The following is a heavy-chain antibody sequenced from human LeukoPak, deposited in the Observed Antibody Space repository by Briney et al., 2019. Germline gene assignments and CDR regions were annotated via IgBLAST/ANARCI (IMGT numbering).Heavy chain of an antibody. CDR2: INPNSGGT. V-gene: IGHV1-2*06. CDR1: GYTFTGYY. D-gene: IGHD3-10*01. Sequence: ASVKVSCKASGYTFTGYYMHWVRQASGQGLEWMGRINPNSGGTNYAQKFQGRVTMTRDTSISTAYMELSRLRSDDTAVYYCARARGPITMVRGGTIDYWGQGTLVTVSS. CDR3: ARARGPITMVRGGTIDY. J-gene: IGHJ4*02.